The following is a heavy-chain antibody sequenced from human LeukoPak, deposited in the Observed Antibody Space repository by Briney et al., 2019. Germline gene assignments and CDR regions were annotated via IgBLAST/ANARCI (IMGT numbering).Heavy chain of an antibody. J-gene: IGHJ4*02. V-gene: IGHV3-23*01. D-gene: IGHD5-12*01. CDR2: ISDSGDST. CDR3: ARGPSGYHNT. Sequence: PGGSLRLSCAASGFTFSSYAMNWVRQAPGKGLQWVSSISDSGDSTYYADSVKGRFTISRDNAKNSLYLQMNSLRAKDTAVYYCARGPSGYHNTGGQGTLVTVSS. CDR1: GFTFSSYA.